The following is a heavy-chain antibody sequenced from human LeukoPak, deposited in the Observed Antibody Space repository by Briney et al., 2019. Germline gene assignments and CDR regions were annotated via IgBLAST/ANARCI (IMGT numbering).Heavy chain of an antibody. CDR3: ARPPLSGGLYYFDF. CDR2: ISYDGSNK. D-gene: IGHD3-16*01. J-gene: IGHJ4*02. CDR1: GFTFSSYA. V-gene: IGHV3-30*01. Sequence: GGSLRLSCAASGFTFSSYAMHWVRQAPGKGLEWVAVISYDGSNKYYADSVKGRFTISRDKSKNTLYLQMNSLRAEDTAVYYCARPPLSGGLYYFDFWGQGTLVTVSS.